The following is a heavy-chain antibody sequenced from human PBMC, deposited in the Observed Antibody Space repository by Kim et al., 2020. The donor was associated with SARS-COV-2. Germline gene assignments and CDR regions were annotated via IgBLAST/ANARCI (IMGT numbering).Heavy chain of an antibody. Sequence: SQTLSLTCAISGDSVSSNSAAWNWIRQSPSRGLEWLGRTYYRSKWYNDYAVSVKSRITINPDTSENQFSLQLNSVTPEDTAVYYCARDSELYYYGSGSYYNVMDYWGQGTLVTVSS. CDR2: TYYRSKWYN. CDR1: GDSVSSNSAA. J-gene: IGHJ4*02. V-gene: IGHV6-1*01. D-gene: IGHD3-10*01. CDR3: ARDSELYYYGSGSYYNVMDY.